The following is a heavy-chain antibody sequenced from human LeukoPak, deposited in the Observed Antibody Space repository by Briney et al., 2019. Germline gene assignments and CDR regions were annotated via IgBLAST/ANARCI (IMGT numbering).Heavy chain of an antibody. CDR2: INHSGST. J-gene: IGHJ4*02. V-gene: IGHV4-34*01. CDR1: GGSFSGYY. Sequence: PSETLPLTCAVYGGSFSGYYWSWIRQPPGKGLEWIGEINHSGSTNYNPSLKSRVTISVDTSKNQFSLKLSSVTAADTAIYYCARAVSGRFDYWGQGTLVTVSS. CDR3: ARAVSGRFDY. D-gene: IGHD6-19*01.